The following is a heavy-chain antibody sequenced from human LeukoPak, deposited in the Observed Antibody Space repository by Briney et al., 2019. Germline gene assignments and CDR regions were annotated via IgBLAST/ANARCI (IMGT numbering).Heavy chain of an antibody. CDR1: GYTFTGYY. CDR2: INPNSGGT. V-gene: IGHV1-2*06. Sequence: ASVKVSCKASGYTFTGYYMHWVRQAPGQGLEWMGRINPNSGGTSYAQKFQGRVTMTRDTSISTAYMELSRLRSDDTAVYYCARPEVQWLGQYEYFQHWGQGTLVTVSS. J-gene: IGHJ1*01. CDR3: ARPEVQWLGQYEYFQH. D-gene: IGHD6-19*01.